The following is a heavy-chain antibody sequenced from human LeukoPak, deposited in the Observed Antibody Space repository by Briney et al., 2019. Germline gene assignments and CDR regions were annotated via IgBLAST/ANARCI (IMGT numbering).Heavy chain of an antibody. CDR3: AKGRGYCSGGSCYSDY. CDR1: GFGYSTFA. D-gene: IGHD2-15*01. J-gene: IGHJ4*02. V-gene: IGHV3-23*01. CDR2: VSSSDSSS. Sequence: GGSLRLSCAASGFGYSTFAMAWVRQAPGKGLEWVSTVSSSDSSSYYADSVKGRFTISRDNSKNTLYLQMNSLRAEDTAVYYCAKGRGYCSGGSCYSDYWGQGTLVTVSS.